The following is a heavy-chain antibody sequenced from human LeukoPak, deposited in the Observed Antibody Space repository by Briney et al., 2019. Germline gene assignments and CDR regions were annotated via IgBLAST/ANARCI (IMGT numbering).Heavy chain of an antibody. Sequence: SETLSLTCTVSGGSISSGSYYWSWIRQPAGKGLEWIGRIYTSGSTKYNPSLKSRVTISVDTSKNQFSLKLSSVTAADTAVYYCASGDYGDPPLNYWGQGTLVTVSS. CDR2: IYTSGST. D-gene: IGHD4-17*01. V-gene: IGHV4-61*02. CDR3: ASGDYGDPPLNY. J-gene: IGHJ4*02. CDR1: GGSISSGSYY.